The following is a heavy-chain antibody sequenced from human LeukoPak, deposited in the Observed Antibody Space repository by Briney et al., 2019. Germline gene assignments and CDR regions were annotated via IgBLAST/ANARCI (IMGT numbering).Heavy chain of an antibody. CDR3: VREVSTVVPSSYYYFDL. D-gene: IGHD4-23*01. CDR2: IYSDGNT. CDR1: GFTVSTNY. Sequence: GGSLRLSCAASGFTVSTNYMSWVRQAPGGGLEWVSLIYSDGNTYYADSVTGRFNISRDNSKNTLYLQMNSLRVEDTAVYYCVREVSTVVPSSYYYFDLWGRGALVTVSS. V-gene: IGHV3-66*01. J-gene: IGHJ2*01.